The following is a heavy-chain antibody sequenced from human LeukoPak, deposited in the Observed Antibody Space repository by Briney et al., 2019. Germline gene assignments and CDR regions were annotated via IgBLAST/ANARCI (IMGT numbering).Heavy chain of an antibody. Sequence: PGGSLRFSCAASGFTFSSYGMHWVRQAPGKGLEWVAVISYDGSNKYYADSVKGRFTISRDNSKNTLYLQMNSLRAEDTAVYYCAKGLYDSSGYYYDYWGQGTLVTVSS. CDR2: ISYDGSNK. D-gene: IGHD3-22*01. CDR3: AKGLYDSSGYYYDY. V-gene: IGHV3-30*18. J-gene: IGHJ4*02. CDR1: GFTFSSYG.